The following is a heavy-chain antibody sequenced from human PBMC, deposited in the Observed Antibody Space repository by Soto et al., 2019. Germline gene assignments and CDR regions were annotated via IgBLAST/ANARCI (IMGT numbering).Heavy chain of an antibody. J-gene: IGHJ3*02. Sequence: ASVKVSCKASGYTFTSYGISWVRQAPGQGLEWMGWISAYNGNTNYAQKLQGRVTMTTDTSTSTAYMELRSLRSDDTAVYYCARDRSITMIVDAVPDAFDIWGQGTMVTVSS. D-gene: IGHD3-22*01. CDR2: ISAYNGNT. CDR1: GYTFTSYG. CDR3: ARDRSITMIVDAVPDAFDI. V-gene: IGHV1-18*01.